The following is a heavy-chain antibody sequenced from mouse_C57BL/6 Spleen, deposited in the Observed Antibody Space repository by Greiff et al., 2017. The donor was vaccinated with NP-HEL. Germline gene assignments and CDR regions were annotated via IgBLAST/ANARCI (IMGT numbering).Heavy chain of an antibody. D-gene: IGHD4-1*02. CDR1: GFTFSDFY. V-gene: IGHV7-1*01. Sequence: EVQRVESGGGLVQSGRSLRLSCATSGFTFSDFYMEWVRQAPGKGLEWIAASRNKANDYTTEYSASVKGRFIVSRDTSQSILYLQMNALRAEDTAIYYCARVNWYYAMDYWGQGTSVTVSS. CDR2: SRNKANDYTT. CDR3: ARVNWYYAMDY. J-gene: IGHJ4*01.